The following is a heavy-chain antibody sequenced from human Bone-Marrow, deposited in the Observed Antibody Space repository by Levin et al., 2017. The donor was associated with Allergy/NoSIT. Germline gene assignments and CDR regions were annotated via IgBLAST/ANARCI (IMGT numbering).Heavy chain of an antibody. CDR2: ISGAGSTT. D-gene: IGHD6-13*01. V-gene: IGHV3-23*01. Sequence: SCAASGFTFSNYAMSWVRQAPGRGLEWVSAISGAGSTTYYADSVRGRFTVSRDNSKNTLFLQLNSLRAEDTAVYFCAKDFEEAAGYYFDYWGQGTLVTVSS. CDR1: GFTFSNYA. J-gene: IGHJ4*02. CDR3: AKDFEEAAGYYFDY.